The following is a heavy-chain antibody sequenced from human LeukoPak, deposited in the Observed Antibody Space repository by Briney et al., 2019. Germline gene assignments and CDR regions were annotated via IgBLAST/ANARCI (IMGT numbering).Heavy chain of an antibody. V-gene: IGHV1-69*01. J-gene: IGHJ4*02. CDR1: GGTFSSYA. CDR3: ARVGGYSYGSSFDY. D-gene: IGHD5-18*01. CDR2: IIPIFGTA. Sequence: SVKVSCKASGGTFSSYAISWVRQAPGQGLEWMGGIIPIFGTANYAQKFQGRVTIAADESTSTAYMELSSLRSEDTAVYYCARVGGYSYGSSFDYWGQGTLVTVSS.